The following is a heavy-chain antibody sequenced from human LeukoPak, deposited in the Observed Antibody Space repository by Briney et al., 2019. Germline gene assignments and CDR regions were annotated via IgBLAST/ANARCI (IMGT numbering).Heavy chain of an antibody. Sequence: ASVKVSCKASGYTFTGYYMHWVRQAPGQGLEWMGWINPNSGGTNYAQKFQGRVTMTRDTSISIAYMELSRLRSDDTAVYYCARDQTGYDFWSGYYKYYFNYWGQGTLVTVSS. CDR1: GYTFTGYY. CDR2: INPNSGGT. CDR3: ARDQTGYDFWSGYYKYYFNY. V-gene: IGHV1-2*02. D-gene: IGHD3-3*01. J-gene: IGHJ4*02.